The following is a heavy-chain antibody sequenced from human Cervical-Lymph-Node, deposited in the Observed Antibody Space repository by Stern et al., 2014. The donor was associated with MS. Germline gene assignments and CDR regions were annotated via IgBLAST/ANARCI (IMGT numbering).Heavy chain of an antibody. CDR2: IWYDGSNP. CDR3: ASAYSSSHYYFDY. CDR1: GFSFSRYA. Sequence: VQLVESWGGVVQPGRSLRLSFAASGFSFSRYAMHWVRQAPVKGLEWVALIWYDGSNPYYADSVTGRFTISRDNFKNTLYLQMNSLRAEDTAVYYCASAYSSSHYYFDYWGQGTLVTVSS. J-gene: IGHJ4*02. D-gene: IGHD6-13*01. V-gene: IGHV3-33*01.